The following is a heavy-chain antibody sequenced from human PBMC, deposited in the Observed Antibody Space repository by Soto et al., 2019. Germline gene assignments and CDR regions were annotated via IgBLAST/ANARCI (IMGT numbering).Heavy chain of an antibody. J-gene: IGHJ5*02. CDR3: ARGGVAARKGRWFDP. D-gene: IGHD6-25*01. Sequence: SETRSLTCTVSGGSISSYYWGWIRQPPGKGRAWIGYIHYSGSTNYNPSLRSRVTISVDTPKNQFSLKVNSLTAADTDIYYCARGGVAARKGRWFDPWGQGTLLTV. CDR2: IHYSGST. CDR1: GGSISSYY. V-gene: IGHV4-59*01.